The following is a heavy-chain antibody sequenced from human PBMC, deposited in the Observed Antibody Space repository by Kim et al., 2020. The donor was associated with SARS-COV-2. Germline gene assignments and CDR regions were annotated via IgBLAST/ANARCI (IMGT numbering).Heavy chain of an antibody. Sequence: SETLSLTCTVSGGSISSYYWSWIRQPPGKGLEWIGYIYYSGSTNYNPSLKSRVTISVDTSKNQFSLKLSSVTAADTAVYYCARFAAWDYGSGSYYRGTFDYWGQGTLVTVSS. J-gene: IGHJ4*02. D-gene: IGHD3-10*01. V-gene: IGHV4-59*01. CDR3: ARFAAWDYGSGSYYRGTFDY. CDR1: GGSISSYY. CDR2: IYYSGST.